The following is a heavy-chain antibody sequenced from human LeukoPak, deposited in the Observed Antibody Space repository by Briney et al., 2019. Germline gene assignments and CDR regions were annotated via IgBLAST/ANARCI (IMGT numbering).Heavy chain of an antibody. CDR1: GFTFNIYA. Sequence: GGSLRLSCAASGFTFNIYAMTWVRRAPGKGLEWVSGISGGGVSTYYADSVKGRFTISRDNSKNILYLQMNSLRAEDTAVYYCAKDGGLWISAHWGDSWGRGTLATVSS. J-gene: IGHJ4*02. V-gene: IGHV3-23*01. D-gene: IGHD2-2*03. CDR3: AKDGGLWISAHWGDS. CDR2: ISGGGVST.